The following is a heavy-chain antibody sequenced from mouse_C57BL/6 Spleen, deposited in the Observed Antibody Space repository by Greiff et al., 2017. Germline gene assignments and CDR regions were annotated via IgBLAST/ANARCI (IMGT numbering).Heavy chain of an antibody. J-gene: IGHJ3*01. D-gene: IGHD4-1*01. V-gene: IGHV1-72*01. CDR3: ARSETGTFLWFAY. CDR1: GYTFTSYW. CDR2: IDPNSGGT. Sequence: QVQLKQPGAELVKPGASVKLSCKASGYTFTSYWMHWVKQRPGRGLAWIGRIDPNSGGTKYNEKFKSKATRTVDKPSSTAYMQLSSLTSEDSAVYYSARSETGTFLWFAYWGQGTLVTVSA.